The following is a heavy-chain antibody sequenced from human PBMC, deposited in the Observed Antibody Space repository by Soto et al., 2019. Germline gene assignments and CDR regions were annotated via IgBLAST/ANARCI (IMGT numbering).Heavy chain of an antibody. Sequence: EVHLLQSGGGLVQPGGSLRLSCAASKFMFSAYAMGWVRQSPGKGLEWVSSISGSEDVTYYADSVKGRFSISSDNSKNTLYLQMNSLRVEDTAIYFCAKGADRPWFGEAYFPDYWGQGTHVLVST. J-gene: IGHJ4*02. CDR3: AKGADRPWFGEAYFPDY. CDR1: KFMFSAYA. CDR2: ISGSEDVT. D-gene: IGHD3-10*01. V-gene: IGHV3-23*01.